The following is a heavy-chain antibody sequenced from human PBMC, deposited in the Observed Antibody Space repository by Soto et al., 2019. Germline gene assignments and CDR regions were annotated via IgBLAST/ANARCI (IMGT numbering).Heavy chain of an antibody. J-gene: IGHJ4*02. V-gene: IGHV3-33*01. CDR2: IWYDGSDK. Sequence: GGSLRLSCAASGFTFSSYGMHWVRQAPGKGLEWVAVIWYDGSDKYYADSVKGRFTISRDNSKNTLYLQMNSLRAEDTAVYYCARERREYPSFDYWGQGTLVTVSS. CDR3: ARERREYPSFDY. CDR1: GFTFSSYG.